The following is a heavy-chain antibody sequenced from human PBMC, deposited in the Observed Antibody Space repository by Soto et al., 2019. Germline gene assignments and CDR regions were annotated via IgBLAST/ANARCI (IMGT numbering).Heavy chain of an antibody. CDR3: AREDYYDSSGYTNWFDP. Sequence: ASVKVSCKASGGTFSSYAISWVRQAPGQGLEWKGRIIPNFGTANYAQKFQGRVTITADESTSTAYMELSSLRSEDTAVYYCAREDYYDSSGYTNWFDPWGQGTLVTVSS. J-gene: IGHJ5*02. D-gene: IGHD3-22*01. CDR1: GGTFSSYA. V-gene: IGHV1-69*15. CDR2: IIPNFGTA.